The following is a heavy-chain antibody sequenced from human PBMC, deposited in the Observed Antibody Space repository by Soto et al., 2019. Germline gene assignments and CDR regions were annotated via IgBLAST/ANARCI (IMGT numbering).Heavy chain of an antibody. CDR2: LNDRGDTT. CDR1: GFSISTNA. V-gene: IGHV3-23*01. Sequence: EGSLRLSCAASGFSISTNAMYSVRQAPGKGLEWVSVLNDRGDTTYYTDSVKGRFTISRDNSKNTLYLQMNSLRAEDTAVYYCAKDATRTNGWYHFDYWGQGALVTVSS. J-gene: IGHJ4*02. CDR3: AKDATRTNGWYHFDY. D-gene: IGHD6-19*01.